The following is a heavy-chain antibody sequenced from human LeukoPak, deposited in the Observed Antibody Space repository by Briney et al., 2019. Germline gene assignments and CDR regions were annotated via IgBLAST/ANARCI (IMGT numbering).Heavy chain of an antibody. CDR2: ISSSGGTT. J-gene: IGHJ4*02. V-gene: IGHV3-23*01. CDR3: AKDGQYSSSSPYYFDY. CDR1: GFTVSNEY. D-gene: IGHD6-6*01. Sequence: GGSLRLSCAASGFTVSNEYMTWVRQAPGKGLEWVSGISSSGGTTYYADSVKGRFTISRDDSENTLYLQMNSLRGEDTAVYYCAKDGQYSSSSPYYFDYWGQGTLVTVSS.